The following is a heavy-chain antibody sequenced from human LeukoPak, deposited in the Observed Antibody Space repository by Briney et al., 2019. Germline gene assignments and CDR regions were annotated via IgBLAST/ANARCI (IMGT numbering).Heavy chain of an antibody. CDR1: GFTFSNYG. CDR3: AKGGTGCGGDCYSDY. J-gene: IGHJ4*02. CDR2: ISGSGGST. V-gene: IGHV3-23*01. Sequence: PAGSLRLSCAASGFTFSNYGMSWVRQAPGKGLEWISAISGSGGSTNYADSMKGRFTISRDNSKNTLYLQMNSLRAEDTAVYYCAKGGTGCGGDCYSDYWGQGTLLTVSS. D-gene: IGHD2-21*02.